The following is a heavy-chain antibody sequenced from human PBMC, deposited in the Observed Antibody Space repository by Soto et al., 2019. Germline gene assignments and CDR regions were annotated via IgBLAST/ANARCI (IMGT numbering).Heavy chain of an antibody. CDR1: GITFDAYT. Sequence: GGSLILSCAASGITFDAYTMHWARQAPGKGLEWVHLMSWDDGSTYYADSVKGRFTIYRDNSKHSLYLQMNSLTTEDTAMYHCARSPEQGSYYYGMGVWGQGTTVTVSS. CDR2: MSWDDGST. D-gene: IGHD6-13*01. V-gene: IGHV3-43*01. J-gene: IGHJ6*02. CDR3: ARSPEQGSYYYGMGV.